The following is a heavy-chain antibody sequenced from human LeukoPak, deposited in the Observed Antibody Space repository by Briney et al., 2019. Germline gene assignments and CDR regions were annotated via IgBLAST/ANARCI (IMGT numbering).Heavy chain of an antibody. D-gene: IGHD6-13*01. CDR1: GYTLTELS. CDR2: FNPEDGET. J-gene: IGHJ4*02. Sequence: ASLRVSCKVSGYTLTELSMHWVRQAPGKGLEWMGGFNPEDGETIYAQKFQGRVTMTEDTSTEIAYMELSSVRSEDTAVYYCATEDPPGIAARGAKPFDYWGQGTLVTVSS. V-gene: IGHV1-24*01. CDR3: ATEDPPGIAARGAKPFDY.